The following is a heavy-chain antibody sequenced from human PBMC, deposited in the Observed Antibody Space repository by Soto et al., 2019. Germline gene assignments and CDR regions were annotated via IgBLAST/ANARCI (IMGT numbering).Heavy chain of an antibody. J-gene: IGHJ4*02. V-gene: IGHV4-31*03. CDR1: AGSISSGGYY. CDR2: IYYSGST. Sequence: QVQLQESGPGLVKPSQTLSLTCTVSAGSISSGGYYWSWIRQHPGKGLEWIGYIYYSGSTYYNPSLTSRVTISVDTSKNQFSLKLSSVTAADTAVYYCARFYGDYVRYFDYWGQGTLVTVSS. D-gene: IGHD4-17*01. CDR3: ARFYGDYVRYFDY.